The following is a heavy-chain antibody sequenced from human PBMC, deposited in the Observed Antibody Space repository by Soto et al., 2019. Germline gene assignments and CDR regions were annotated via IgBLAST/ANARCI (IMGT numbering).Heavy chain of an antibody. V-gene: IGHV4-61*08. CDR2: IYYSGST. CDR3: ARESVEMATISWYFDY. J-gene: IGHJ4*02. CDR1: GGSISSGGYS. D-gene: IGHD5-12*01. Sequence: SETLSLTCTVSGGSISSGGYSWSWIRQPPGKGLEWIGYIYYSGSTNYNPSLKSRVTISVDTSKNQFSLKLSSVTTADTAVYYCARESVEMATISWYFDYWGQGTLVPVSS.